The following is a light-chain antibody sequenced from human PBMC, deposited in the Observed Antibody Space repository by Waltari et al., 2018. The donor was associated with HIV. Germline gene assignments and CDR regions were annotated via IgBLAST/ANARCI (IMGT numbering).Light chain of an antibody. V-gene: IGKV1-5*03. CDR2: KAS. CDR1: QSISSW. CDR3: QKYNSAPWT. J-gene: IGKJ1*01. Sequence: DIQMTQSPSTLSASVGDRVTITCRASQSISSWLAWYQQKPGKAPKLLIYKASSLESGVPSRFSGSGSGTEFTLTISSLQPEDVATYYCQKYNSAPWTFGQGTKVEIK.